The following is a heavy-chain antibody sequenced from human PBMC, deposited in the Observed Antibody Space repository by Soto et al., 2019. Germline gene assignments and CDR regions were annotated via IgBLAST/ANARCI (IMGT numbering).Heavy chain of an antibody. CDR3: ARGGSNDWQVAFDI. J-gene: IGHJ3*02. D-gene: IGHD3-9*01. Sequence: QLQQWGAGLLKPSETLSLTCVVSGGSFSTYYYNWIRQSPGKGLEWIGEINHSGINSYSPSLKSRVTMSLDTSKNQFSLKLTSVTAADTAVYYCARGGSNDWQVAFDIWGQGTMVTVSS. CDR2: INHSGIN. CDR1: GGSFSTYY. V-gene: IGHV4-34*01.